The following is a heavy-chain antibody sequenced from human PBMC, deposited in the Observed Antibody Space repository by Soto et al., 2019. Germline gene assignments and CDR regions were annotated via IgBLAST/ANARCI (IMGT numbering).Heavy chain of an antibody. CDR3: ARELGSLLWFAELMLGYYGMDV. Sequence: GGSLRLSCAASGFTFSSYSMNWVRQAPGKGLEWVSSISSSSSYIYYADSVKGRFTISRDNAKNSLYLQMNSLRAEDTAVYYCARELGSLLWFAELMLGYYGMDVWGQGTTVTVSS. D-gene: IGHD3-10*01. J-gene: IGHJ6*02. V-gene: IGHV3-21*01. CDR1: GFTFSSYS. CDR2: ISSSSSYI.